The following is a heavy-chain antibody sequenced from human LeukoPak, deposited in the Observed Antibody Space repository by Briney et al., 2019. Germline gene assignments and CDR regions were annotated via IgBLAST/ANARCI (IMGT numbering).Heavy chain of an antibody. D-gene: IGHD3-3*01. V-gene: IGHV3-23*01. CDR2: ISGSGGST. CDR1: GFTFSSYA. Sequence: GGSLRLSCAASGFTFSSYAMSRVRQAPGKGLEWVSAISGSGGSTYYADSVKGRFTISRDNSKNTLYLQMNSLRAEDTAVYYCAKFTYYDFWSGYRYYFDYWGQGTLVTVSS. J-gene: IGHJ4*02. CDR3: AKFTYYDFWSGYRYYFDY.